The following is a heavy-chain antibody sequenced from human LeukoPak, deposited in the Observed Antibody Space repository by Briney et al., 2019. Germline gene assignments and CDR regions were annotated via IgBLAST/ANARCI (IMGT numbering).Heavy chain of an antibody. J-gene: IGHJ5*02. CDR3: ARGQDWFDP. CDR1: GGSISSYY. Sequence: SETLSLACTVSGGSISSYYWSWIRQPPGKGLEWIGYIYYSGSTNYNPSLKSRVTISVDTSKNQFSLKLSSVTAADTAVYYCARGQDWFDPWGQGTLVTVSS. CDR2: IYYSGST. V-gene: IGHV4-59*01.